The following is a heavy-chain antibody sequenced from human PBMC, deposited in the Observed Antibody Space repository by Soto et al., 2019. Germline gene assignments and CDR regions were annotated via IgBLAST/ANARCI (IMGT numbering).Heavy chain of an antibody. V-gene: IGHV1-18*01. CDR3: AKDLGSGYRFDY. Sequence: ASVKVSCKASGYTFLKYGINWVRQAPGQGLEWMGGIQTDNDHASFAQKFEGRVTMTTDTSTRTVYMELRDLSSDDTAVYYCAKDLGSGYRFDYWGQGTPVTISS. D-gene: IGHD3-9*01. J-gene: IGHJ4*02. CDR2: IQTDNDHA. CDR1: GYTFLKYG.